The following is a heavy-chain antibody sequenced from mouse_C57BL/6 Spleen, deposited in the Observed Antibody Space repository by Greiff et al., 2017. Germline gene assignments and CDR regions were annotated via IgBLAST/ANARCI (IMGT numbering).Heavy chain of an antibody. CDR2: IWRGGST. D-gene: IGHD2-4*01. CDR3: AKTRSLYDYDVGFAY. Sequence: QVHVKQSGPGLVQPSQSLSITCTVSGFSLTSYGVHWVRQSPGKGLEWLGVIWRGGSTDYNAAFMSRLSITKDNSKSQVFFKMNSLQADDTAIYYCAKTRSLYDYDVGFAYWGQGTLVTVSA. J-gene: IGHJ3*01. CDR1: GFSLTSYG. V-gene: IGHV2-5*01.